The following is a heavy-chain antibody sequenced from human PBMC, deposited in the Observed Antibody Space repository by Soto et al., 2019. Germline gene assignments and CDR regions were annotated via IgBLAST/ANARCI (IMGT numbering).Heavy chain of an antibody. CDR1: GFTFISSI. V-gene: IGHV1-58*01. J-gene: IGHJ4*02. Sequence: QMQLVQSGPEVKKPGTSVKVSCKASGFTFISSIVQWVRQARGQRLEWIGWIVVGSGYTNYAQKFQERVTITRDVSTSTAYMELTSLRSEDTAVYYCAAGPLYHYDGRVSNHIDYWGQGTLVTVSS. CDR2: IVVGSGYT. D-gene: IGHD3-22*01. CDR3: AAGPLYHYDGRVSNHIDY.